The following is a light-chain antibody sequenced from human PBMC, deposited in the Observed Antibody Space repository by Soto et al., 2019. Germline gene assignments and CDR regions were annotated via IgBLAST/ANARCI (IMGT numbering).Light chain of an antibody. V-gene: IGKV1-39*01. CDR3: QQSYSTPRK. J-gene: IGKJ1*01. CDR2: AAS. CDR1: QSISSF. Sequence: DIQMTQSPSSLSASGGDRVTITCRASQSISSFLNWYQQKPGRPPNLLIYAASSLQSGGPSRFSGSGSGTAFNLTISSRQPEDFATYSCQQSYSTPRKFGQGTKVEIK.